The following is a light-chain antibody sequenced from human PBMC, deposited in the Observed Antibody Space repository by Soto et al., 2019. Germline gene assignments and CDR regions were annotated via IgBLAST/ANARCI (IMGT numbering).Light chain of an antibody. CDR3: HQYGSSPLT. J-gene: IGKJ4*01. Sequence: EIVLTQSPGTLSVSPGESGTLSCRAGQTLSSSSLAWYQQKPGQAPRLLIYGASNRASGIPDRFSGGGSGTDITLTNSRLESEDFAVYYCHQYGSSPLTFGVGTQVEI. V-gene: IGKV3-20*01. CDR2: GAS. CDR1: QTLSSSS.